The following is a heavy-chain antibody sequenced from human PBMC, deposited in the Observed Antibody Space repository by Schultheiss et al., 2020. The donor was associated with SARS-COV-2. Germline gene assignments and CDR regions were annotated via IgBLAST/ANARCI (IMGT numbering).Heavy chain of an antibody. V-gene: IGHV4-31*03. CDR1: GGSISSSSYY. CDR3: ARAHSVVVAATHFDY. D-gene: IGHD2-15*01. J-gene: IGHJ4*02. CDR2: IYYSGST. Sequence: SETLSLTCTVSGGSISSSSYYWSWIRQHPGKGLEWIGYIYYSGSTYYNPSLKSRVTISVDTSKNQFSLKLSSVTAADTAVYYCARAHSVVVAATHFDYWGQGTLVTVSS.